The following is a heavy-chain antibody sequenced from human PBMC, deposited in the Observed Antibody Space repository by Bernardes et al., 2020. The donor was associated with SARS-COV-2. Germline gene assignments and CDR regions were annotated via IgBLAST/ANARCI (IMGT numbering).Heavy chain of an antibody. D-gene: IGHD2-2*01. CDR3: ARIGYCSSTSCYRPDDAFDI. V-gene: IGHV3-7*03. J-gene: IGHJ3*02. CDR2: IKQDGSEK. Sequence: GGSLRLSCAASGFTLSSYWMSWVRQAPAKGLEWVANIKQDGSEKYYEDSVQGRFTISRDNAKNSLFLQMNSLRAEDMAVYYCARIGYCSSTSCYRPDDAFDIWGQGTMVTVSS. CDR1: GFTLSSYW.